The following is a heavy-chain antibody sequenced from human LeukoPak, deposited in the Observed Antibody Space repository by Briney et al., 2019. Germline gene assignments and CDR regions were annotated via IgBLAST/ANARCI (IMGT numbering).Heavy chain of an antibody. Sequence: ASVTVSCTASGYTFTSYYMHWVRQAPGQGLEWMGIINPSGGSTSYAQKFQGRVTMTRDTSTSTVYMELSSLRSEDTAVYYCASDYRRDGYNLDYWGQGTLVTVSS. V-gene: IGHV1-46*01. CDR3: ASDYRRDGYNLDY. J-gene: IGHJ4*02. CDR1: GYTFTSYY. D-gene: IGHD5-24*01. CDR2: INPSGGST.